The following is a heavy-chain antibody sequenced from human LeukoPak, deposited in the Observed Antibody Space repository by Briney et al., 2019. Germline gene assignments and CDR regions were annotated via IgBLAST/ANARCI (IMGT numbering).Heavy chain of an antibody. CDR1: GGSISSYY. CDR3: ARATPAMTPWCFDY. Sequence: PSETLSLTCTVSGGSISSYYWSWIRQPPGKGLEWIGYIYYSGSTNYNPSLKSRVTISVDTSKNQFSLKLSSVTAADTAVYYCARATPAMTPWCFDYWGQGTLVTVSS. D-gene: IGHD2-2*01. J-gene: IGHJ4*02. V-gene: IGHV4-59*01. CDR2: IYYSGST.